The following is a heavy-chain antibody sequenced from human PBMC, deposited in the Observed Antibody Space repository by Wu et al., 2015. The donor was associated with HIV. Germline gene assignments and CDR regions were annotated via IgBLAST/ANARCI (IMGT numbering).Heavy chain of an antibody. CDR3: ARGLGRYYGSGSYYYMDV. J-gene: IGHJ6*03. D-gene: IGHD3-10*01. V-gene: IGHV1-8*03. CDR2: INPNSVNT. CDR1: GYIFINYD. Sequence: CKASGYIFINYDMNWVRQAPGQGLEWMGWINPNSVNTGFAQEFQGRVTITSNTSISTVYMELSSLKTEDTAVYYCARGLGRYYGSGSYYYMDVWGKGTTVTVSS.